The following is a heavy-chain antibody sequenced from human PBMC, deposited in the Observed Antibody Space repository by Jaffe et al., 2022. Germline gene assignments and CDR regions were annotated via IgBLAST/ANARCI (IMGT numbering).Heavy chain of an antibody. V-gene: IGHV3-49*04. CDR1: GFTFGDYA. D-gene: IGHD3-10*01. Sequence: EVQLVESGGGLVQPGRSLRLSCTASGFTFGDYAMSWVRQAPGKGLEWVGFIRSKAYGGTTEYAASVKGRFTISRDDSKSIAYLQMNSLKTEDTAVYYCTSSTVLLWFGTSWVPDYWGQGTLVTVSS. J-gene: IGHJ4*02. CDR3: TSSTVLLWFGTSWVPDY. CDR2: IRSKAYGGTT.